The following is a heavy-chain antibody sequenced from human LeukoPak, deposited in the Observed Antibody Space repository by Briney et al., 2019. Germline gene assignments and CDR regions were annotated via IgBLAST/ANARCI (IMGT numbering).Heavy chain of an antibody. CDR2: INPTSGGT. CDR1: GYTFTGYY. V-gene: IGHV1-2*02. D-gene: IGHD3-16*02. J-gene: IGHJ3*02. Sequence: ASVKVPCKTSGYTFTGYYIQWVRQAPGQGLEWMGYINPTSGGTNYAQEFQGRVTMTRDTSISTAYMELSRLTSDDTAVYYCARGEMIAFGGVIVISTFDIWGQGTMVTVS. CDR3: ARGEMIAFGGVIVISTFDI.